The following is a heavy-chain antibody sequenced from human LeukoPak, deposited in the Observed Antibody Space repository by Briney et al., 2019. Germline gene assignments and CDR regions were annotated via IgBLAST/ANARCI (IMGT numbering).Heavy chain of an antibody. CDR2: IYSGGST. CDR3: AKGDYYDSSGYHNYFDY. V-gene: IGHV3-53*01. Sequence: PGGSLRLSCAASGFTVSSNYMSWVRQAPGKGLEWVPVIYSGGSTYYADSVKGRFTISRDNSKNTLYLQMNSLRAEDTAVYYCAKGDYYDSSGYHNYFDYWGQGTLVTVSS. J-gene: IGHJ4*02. D-gene: IGHD3-22*01. CDR1: GFTVSSNY.